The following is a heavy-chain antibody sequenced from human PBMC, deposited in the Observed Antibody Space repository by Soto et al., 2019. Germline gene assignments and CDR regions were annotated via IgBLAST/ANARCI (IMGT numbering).Heavy chain of an antibody. V-gene: IGHV4-31*03. CDR2: MYYTGRT. Sequence: SETLSLTCTVSGGSISSGAYYWSWIRQHPGKGLEWIGYMYYTGRTYYNPSLESRVIISGDTSKNHFSLNLSSVTAADTAVYYCARRRAFSKWDSGAAAFDIWGQGTMVTVSS. CDR1: GGSISSGAYY. D-gene: IGHD1-26*01. CDR3: ARRRAFSKWDSGAAAFDI. J-gene: IGHJ3*02.